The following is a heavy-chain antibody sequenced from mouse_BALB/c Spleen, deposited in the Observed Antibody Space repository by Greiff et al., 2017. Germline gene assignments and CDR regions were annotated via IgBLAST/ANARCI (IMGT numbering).Heavy chain of an antibody. D-gene: IGHD4-1*01. CDR2: IDPANGNT. CDR1: GFNIKDTY. Sequence: EVQLVESGAELVKPGASVKLSCTASGFNIKDTYMHWVKQRPEQGLEWIGRIDPANGNTKYDPKFQGKATITADTSSNTAYLQLSSLTSEDTAVYYCARSYWNYAMDYWGQGTSVTVSS. V-gene: IGHV14-3*02. J-gene: IGHJ4*01. CDR3: ARSYWNYAMDY.